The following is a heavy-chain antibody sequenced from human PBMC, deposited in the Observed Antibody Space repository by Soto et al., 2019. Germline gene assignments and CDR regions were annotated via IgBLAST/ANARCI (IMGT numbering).Heavy chain of an antibody. Sequence: ASVKVSCKVSGYTLTELSMHWVRQAHGKGLEWMGGFDPEDGETIYAQKFQGRVTMTEDTSTDTAYMELSSLRSEDTAVYYCATAPVGATRSDAFDIWGQGTMVTVSS. CDR3: ATAPVGATRSDAFDI. D-gene: IGHD1-26*01. J-gene: IGHJ3*02. CDR1: GYTLTELS. V-gene: IGHV1-24*01. CDR2: FDPEDGET.